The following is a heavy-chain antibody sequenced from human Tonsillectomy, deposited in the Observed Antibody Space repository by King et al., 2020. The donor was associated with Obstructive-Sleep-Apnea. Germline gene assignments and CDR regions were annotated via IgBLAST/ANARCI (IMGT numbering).Heavy chain of an antibody. CDR3: ARDRNPWGRAARTAPQFDY. J-gene: IGHJ4*02. V-gene: IGHV4-39*07. CDR1: GGSIRSTSYY. Sequence: LQLQESGPGLVKPSETLSLTCTVSGGSIRSTSYYWGWIRQPPGKGLEWSGSIFYNGSTYYNPPPKSRVTISVDTSKNKFSLQVSSVSAADAAVYYCARDRNPWGRAARTAPQFDYWGQETLVTVSS. CDR2: IFYNGST. D-gene: IGHD6-6*01.